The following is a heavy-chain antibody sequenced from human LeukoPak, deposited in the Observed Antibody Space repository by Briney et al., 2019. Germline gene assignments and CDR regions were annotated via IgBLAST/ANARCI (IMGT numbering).Heavy chain of an antibody. D-gene: IGHD6-6*01. J-gene: IGHJ4*02. Sequence: GGSLRLSCAASVFTFSDYYMSWIRHAPWKGLEWVSYISSSGSTIYYADSVKGRFTISRDNAKNSLYLQMNSLRAEDTAVYYCARDRFRIAARFDYWGQGTLVTVSS. CDR2: ISSSGSTI. CDR1: VFTFSDYY. V-gene: IGHV3-11*01. CDR3: ARDRFRIAARFDY.